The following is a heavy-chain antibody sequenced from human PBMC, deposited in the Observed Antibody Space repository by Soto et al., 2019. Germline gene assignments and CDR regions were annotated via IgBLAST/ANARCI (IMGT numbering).Heavy chain of an antibody. CDR1: GYTLTSYD. J-gene: IGHJ6*02. D-gene: IGHD6-13*01. CDR3: ASRVSLAAAGIYYYYGMDV. CDR2: MNPNSGNT. V-gene: IGHV1-8*01. Sequence: ASVKVSCKASGYTLTSYDINWVRQATGQGLEWMGWMNPNSGNTGYAQKFQGGVTMTRNTSISTAYMELSSLRSEDTAVYYCASRVSLAAAGIYYYYGMDVWGQGTTVTVSS.